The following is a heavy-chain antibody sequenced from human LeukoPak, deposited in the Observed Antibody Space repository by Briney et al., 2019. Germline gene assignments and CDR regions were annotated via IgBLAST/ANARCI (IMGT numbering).Heavy chain of an antibody. V-gene: IGHV3-23*01. CDR3: AKESPFPIAAAGIAF. D-gene: IGHD6-13*01. Sequence: GGSLRLSCAASGFTFSSYAMSWVRPAPGKGLEWVSAISGSGGSTYYADSVKGRYTISRDNSKNTLYLQMNSLRAEDTAVYYCAKESPFPIAAAGIAFWGQGTLVTVSS. CDR1: GFTFSSYA. CDR2: ISGSGGST. J-gene: IGHJ4*02.